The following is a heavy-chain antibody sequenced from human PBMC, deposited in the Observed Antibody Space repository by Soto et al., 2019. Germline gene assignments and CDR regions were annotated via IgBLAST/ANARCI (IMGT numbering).Heavy chain of an antibody. D-gene: IGHD2-21*02. CDR1: GFTFSSYW. CDR2: IDSDGSSP. V-gene: IGHV3-74*01. J-gene: IGHJ5*02. CDR3: VRDLIQGDDTIGTWFDP. Sequence: EVQLVESGGGLVQPGGSLTLSCAASGFTFSSYWMHWVRQVPGKGLVWVSRIDSDGSSPGYAESVKGRFTISRDNAKNTLYLQMNSLRVEDTAVYYCVRDLIQGDDTIGTWFDPWGQGTQVIVSS.